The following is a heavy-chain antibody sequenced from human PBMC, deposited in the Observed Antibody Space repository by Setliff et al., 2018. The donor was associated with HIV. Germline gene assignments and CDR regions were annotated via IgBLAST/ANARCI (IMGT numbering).Heavy chain of an antibody. V-gene: IGHV3-11*04. CDR1: GFTFNDYV. Sequence: GGSLRLSCAASGFTFNDYVMTWIRQVPGKGLECISYISDTGDIAYYADSVKGRFTTSRDNAKSSLYLQMNSLRAEDTAVYYCVRDYMWAFDYWGQGTLVTVSS. CDR2: ISDTGDIA. CDR3: VRDYMWAFDY. J-gene: IGHJ4*02. D-gene: IGHD1-26*01.